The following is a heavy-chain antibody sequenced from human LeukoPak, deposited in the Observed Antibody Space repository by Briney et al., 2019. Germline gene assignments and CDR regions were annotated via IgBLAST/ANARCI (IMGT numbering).Heavy chain of an antibody. D-gene: IGHD6-6*01. CDR3: ARGRARPGIDY. CDR2: INHSGST. CDR1: GGSFSGYY. V-gene: IGHV4-34*01. J-gene: IGHJ4*02. Sequence: SETLSLTCAVYGGSFSGYYWSWIRQPPGKGLEWIGEINHSGSTNYNPSLKSRVTIPVDTSKNQSSLKLSAVTVAHTAVYYCARGRARPGIDYWGQGTLVTVSS.